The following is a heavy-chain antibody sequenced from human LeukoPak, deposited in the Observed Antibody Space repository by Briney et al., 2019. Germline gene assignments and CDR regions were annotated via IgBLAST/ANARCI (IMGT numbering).Heavy chain of an antibody. CDR1: GYTLTELS. D-gene: IGHD6-19*01. CDR2: FDPEDGET. Sequence: ASVKVSCKVSGYTLTELSMHWVRQAPGKGLGWMGGFDPEDGETIYAQKFQGRVTMTEDTSTDTAYMELSSLRSEDTAVYYCATDRGRGIAVAGTPDYYYYYGMDVWGQGTTVTVSS. CDR3: ATDRGRGIAVAGTPDYYYYYGMDV. J-gene: IGHJ6*02. V-gene: IGHV1-24*01.